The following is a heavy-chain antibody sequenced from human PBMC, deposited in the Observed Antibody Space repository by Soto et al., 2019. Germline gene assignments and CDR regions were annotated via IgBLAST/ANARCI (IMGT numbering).Heavy chain of an antibody. CDR2: IYYSGST. CDR3: ARDAVTTGDDAFDI. Sequence: QVRLQESGPGLVKPSQTLSLTCTVSGGSISSGGYYWSWIRQHPGKGLEWIGYIYYSGSTYYNPSLKSRVTISVDTSKNQFSLKLSSVTAADTAVYYCARDAVTTGDDAFDIWGQGTMVTVSS. J-gene: IGHJ3*02. D-gene: IGHD4-17*01. CDR1: GGSISSGGYY. V-gene: IGHV4-31*03.